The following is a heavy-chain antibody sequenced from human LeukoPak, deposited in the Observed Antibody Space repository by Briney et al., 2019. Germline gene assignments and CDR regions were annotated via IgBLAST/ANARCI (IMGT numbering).Heavy chain of an antibody. CDR1: GFTFSSYW. CDR3: ARDKRVGATILDY. V-gene: IGHV3-7*01. Sequence: PGGSLRLSCAASGFTFSSYWMSWARQAPGKGLEWVANIKQDGSEIYYVDSVKGRFTISRDNAKSSLSLQMNSLTAEDTAVYYCARDKRVGATILDYWGQGTLVTVSS. CDR2: IKQDGSEI. D-gene: IGHD1-26*01. J-gene: IGHJ4*02.